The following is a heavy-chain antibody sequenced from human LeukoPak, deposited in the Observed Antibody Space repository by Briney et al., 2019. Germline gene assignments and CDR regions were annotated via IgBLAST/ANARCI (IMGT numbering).Heavy chain of an antibody. V-gene: IGHV3-9*01. CDR1: GFTFDDYA. J-gene: IGHJ6*02. CDR2: ISWNSGSI. Sequence: GGSLRLSCAASGFTFDDYAMHWVRQAPGKGLEWVSGISWNSGSIGYADSVKGRFTISRDNAKNSLYLQMNSLRAEDTALYYCAKDILYSSSLGMDVWGQGTTVTVSS. CDR3: AKDILYSSSLGMDV. D-gene: IGHD6-6*01.